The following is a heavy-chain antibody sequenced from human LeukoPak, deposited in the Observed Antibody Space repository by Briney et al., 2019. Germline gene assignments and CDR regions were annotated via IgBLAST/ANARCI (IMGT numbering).Heavy chain of an antibody. CDR1: GGTFSSYG. CDR3: ARYYYDSSGALAFDI. D-gene: IGHD3-22*01. J-gene: IGHJ3*02. Sequence: GASVKVSCKASGGTFSSYGIGWVRQAPGQGLEWMGGIIPMFGTANNAQKFQGRVTITADKSTSTAYMELSSLRSEDTAVYYCARYYYDSSGALAFDIWGQGTMVTVSS. V-gene: IGHV1-69*06. CDR2: IIPMFGTA.